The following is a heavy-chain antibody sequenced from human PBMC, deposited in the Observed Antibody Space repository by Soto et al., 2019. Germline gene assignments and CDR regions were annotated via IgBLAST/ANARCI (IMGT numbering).Heavy chain of an antibody. CDR2: INHSGSN. V-gene: IGHV4-34*01. CDR3: ARGGSNDWQVAFDI. Sequence: QLQQWGAGLLKPSETLSLTCVVSGGSFSTYYYNWIRQSPGKGLEWIGEINHSGSNNYSPSLKSRVTMSLDTSQNPFSLKLTSVTAADTAVYYCARGGSNDWQVAFDIWGQGTMVTVSS. D-gene: IGHD3-9*01. J-gene: IGHJ3*02. CDR1: GGSFSTYY.